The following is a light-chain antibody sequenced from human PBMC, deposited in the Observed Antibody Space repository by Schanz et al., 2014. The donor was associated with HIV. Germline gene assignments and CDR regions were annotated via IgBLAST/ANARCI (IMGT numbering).Light chain of an antibody. CDR3: SSYATTKDLL. Sequence: QSALTQPASVSGSPGQSISISCTGTSGDVGSYNYVSWYQQHPGKAPKLMIYDVSNRPSGVSNRFSGSKSGNTASLTVSGLQAEDEADYYCSSYATTKDLLFGGGTKLTVL. CDR2: DVS. J-gene: IGLJ2*01. CDR1: SGDVGSYNY. V-gene: IGLV2-14*03.